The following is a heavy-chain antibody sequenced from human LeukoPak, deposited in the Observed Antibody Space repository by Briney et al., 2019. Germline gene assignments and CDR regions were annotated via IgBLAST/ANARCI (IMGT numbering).Heavy chain of an antibody. D-gene: IGHD3-16*01. V-gene: IGHV3-9*01. Sequence: GGSLRLSCAASGFTFDDYAMHWVRQAPGKGLEWVSGISWNSGSIGYADSVKGRFTISRDNAKNSLYLQMNSLRSEDTAVYYCATQFMITFGGVSQKPFDYWGQGTLVTVSS. CDR1: GFTFDDYA. J-gene: IGHJ4*02. CDR2: ISWNSGSI. CDR3: ATQFMITFGGVSQKPFDY.